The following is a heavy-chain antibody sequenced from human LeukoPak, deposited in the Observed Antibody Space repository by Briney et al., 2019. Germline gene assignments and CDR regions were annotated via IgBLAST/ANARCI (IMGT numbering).Heavy chain of an antibody. J-gene: IGHJ4*02. Sequence: SETLSLTCDVSGGSINSSNWWSWVRQSPEKGLEWIGQIFYCGSVNYSPSFKSRVTISVDTSKNLFSLRLTSMTAADTAIYYCVRDRNSNLRLGFWGPGTLVTVSS. V-gene: IGHV4-4*02. D-gene: IGHD5-12*01. CDR2: IFYCGSV. CDR3: VRDRNSNLRLGF. CDR1: GGSINSSNW.